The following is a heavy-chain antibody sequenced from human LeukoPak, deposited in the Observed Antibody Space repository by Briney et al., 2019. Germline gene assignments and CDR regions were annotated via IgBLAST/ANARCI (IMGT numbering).Heavy chain of an antibody. Sequence: SETLSLTCTVSGGSISSYYWSWIQQPPGKGLEWIGYIYYSGSTNYNPSLKSRVTISVDTSKNQFSLKLSSVTAADTAVYYCARVRVVPAAIDWFDPWGQGTLVTVSS. D-gene: IGHD2-2*02. CDR1: GGSISSYY. V-gene: IGHV4-59*01. CDR3: ARVRVVPAAIDWFDP. J-gene: IGHJ5*02. CDR2: IYYSGST.